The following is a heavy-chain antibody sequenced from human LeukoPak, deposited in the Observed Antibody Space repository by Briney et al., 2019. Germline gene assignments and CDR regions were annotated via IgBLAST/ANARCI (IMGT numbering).Heavy chain of an antibody. J-gene: IGHJ4*02. V-gene: IGHV3-21*01. CDR3: ASLRNMDHFDY. CDR1: GFTFSSYS. D-gene: IGHD2/OR15-2a*01. CDR2: ISSSSTYI. Sequence: PGGSLRLSCAASGFTFSSYSMNWVRQAPGKGLEWDSSISSSSTYIYYADSVKARFTISRDNAKNSLYLQMNSLRAEDTAVYYCASLRNMDHFDYWGQGTLVTVSS.